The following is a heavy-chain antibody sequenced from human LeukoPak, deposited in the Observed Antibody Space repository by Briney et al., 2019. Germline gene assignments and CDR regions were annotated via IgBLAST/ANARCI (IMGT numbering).Heavy chain of an antibody. J-gene: IGHJ4*02. CDR1: GYTFTGYY. CDR2: INPNSGGT. V-gene: IGHV1-2*02. CDR3: ARSWNDWEVVGY. D-gene: IGHD1-1*01. Sequence: ASVKVSCKASGYTFTGYYMHWVRQAPGQGLEWMGWINPNSGGTSYAQKFQGRVTMTRDTSISTAYMELSRMRSDDTAVYYCARSWNDWEVVGYWGQGTLVTVSS.